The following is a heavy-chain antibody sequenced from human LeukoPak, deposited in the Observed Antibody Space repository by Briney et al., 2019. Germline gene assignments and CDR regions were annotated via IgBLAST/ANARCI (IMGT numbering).Heavy chain of an antibody. Sequence: GGSLRLSCAASGFTFSSYWMTWVRQAPGKGLEWVANIKQDGSEKYYVDSVKGRFTISRDNAKNSLYLQMNSLRAEDTAVYYCAGENYYYCMDVWGKGTTVTVSS. V-gene: IGHV3-7*01. CDR1: GFTFSSYW. CDR3: AGENYYYCMDV. J-gene: IGHJ6*03. CDR2: IKQDGSEK.